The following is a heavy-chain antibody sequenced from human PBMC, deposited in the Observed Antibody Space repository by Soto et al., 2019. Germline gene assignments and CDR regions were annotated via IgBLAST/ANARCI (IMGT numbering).Heavy chain of an antibody. Sequence: SGPTLVNPTQTLTLTCTVPGFSLSSSGVFVSWVRQPPGKALEWLAVINWDDDKTYSTSLKTRLTTSKDTSKNQVVLTMTNMDPVDTGTYYCARTSGSGGSPFDFWGQGTLVTVSS. J-gene: IGHJ4*02. D-gene: IGHD2-15*01. V-gene: IGHV2-70*19. CDR2: INWDDDK. CDR3: ARTSGSGGSPFDF. CDR1: GFSLSSSGVF.